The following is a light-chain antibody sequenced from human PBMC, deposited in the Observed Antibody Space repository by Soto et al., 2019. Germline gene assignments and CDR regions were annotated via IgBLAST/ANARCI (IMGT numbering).Light chain of an antibody. CDR1: QSISSW. V-gene: IGKV1-5*01. CDR2: DAS. J-gene: IGKJ2*01. Sequence: DIQMTQSPSTLSASVGDRVTITCRASQSISSWLAWYQQKPGKAPKLLIYDASSLESGVPSRFSGSGSGTEFTLTISSLHPDDFATYYCQQYNSYSPVFGQGTKLEIK. CDR3: QQYNSYSPV.